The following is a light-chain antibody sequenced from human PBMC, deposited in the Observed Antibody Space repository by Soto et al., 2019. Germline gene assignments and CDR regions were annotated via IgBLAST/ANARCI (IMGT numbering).Light chain of an antibody. V-gene: IGKV3-20*01. CDR1: QSVSSSY. CDR2: RAS. Sequence: IVLTQSPGTLSLSPGEGATLSCTASQSVSSSYLAWYQQKPGQAPRLLIYRASSRATGIPDRFSGSGSGTDFTLTISRLEPEDFAVYYCQQYGSSPFTFGPGTKVDIK. CDR3: QQYGSSPFT. J-gene: IGKJ3*01.